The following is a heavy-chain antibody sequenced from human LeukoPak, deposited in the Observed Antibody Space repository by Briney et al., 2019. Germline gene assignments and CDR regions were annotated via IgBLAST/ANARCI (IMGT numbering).Heavy chain of an antibody. CDR1: GFIFSGYS. CDR2: ISRSSSII. J-gene: IGHJ4*02. Sequence: GGSLRLSCAASGFIFSGYSMNWVRQAPGKGLEWVSYISRSSSIIYYADSVKGRFTISRDNAKNSLYLQMNSLRDEDTAVYYCAREIRREYYDSSGYIDWGQGTLVTVSS. CDR3: AREIRREYYDSSGYID. D-gene: IGHD3-22*01. V-gene: IGHV3-48*02.